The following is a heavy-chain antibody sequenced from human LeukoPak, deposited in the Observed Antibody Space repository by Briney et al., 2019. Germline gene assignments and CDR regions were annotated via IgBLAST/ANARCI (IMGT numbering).Heavy chain of an antibody. J-gene: IGHJ4*02. CDR3: AQQLGCCSRGTCYFTY. D-gene: IGHD2-15*01. Sequence: GGSLRLSCAASGFTFSSYAMSWVRQAPGKGLEWVSAISDGGGSTYYADSVKGRFTISRDNSKNTLYLQMNSLRAEDTAVYYCAQQLGCCSRGTCYFTYWGQGTLVTVSS. V-gene: IGHV3-23*01. CDR1: GFTFSSYA. CDR2: ISDGGGST.